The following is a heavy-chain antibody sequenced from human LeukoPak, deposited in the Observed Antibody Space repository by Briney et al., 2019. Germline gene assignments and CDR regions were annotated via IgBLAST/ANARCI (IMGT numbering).Heavy chain of an antibody. CDR3: ARNLVATSSIDY. CDR2: IYYSGST. J-gene: IGHJ4*02. V-gene: IGHV4-30-4*08. D-gene: IGHD5-12*01. Sequence: SETLSLTCTVSGGSISSGDYYWSWIRQPPGKGLEWIGYIYYSGSTYYNPSLKSRVTISVDTSKNQFSLKLSSVTAADTAVYYCARNLVATSSIDYWGQGTLVTVSS. CDR1: GGSISSGDYY.